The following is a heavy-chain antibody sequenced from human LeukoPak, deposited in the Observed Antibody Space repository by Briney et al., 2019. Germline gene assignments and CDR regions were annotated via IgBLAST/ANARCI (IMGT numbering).Heavy chain of an antibody. CDR3: ARALRMATIPGVNMNYFDY. Sequence: ASVKVSCKASGYSSTSYYMQWVRQAPGQGLEWMGIINPIGGSTTYAQNFQGRVTMTRDRSTSTVYMDLTSLRSEDTAVYYCARALRMATIPGVNMNYFDYWGQGTLVTVSS. J-gene: IGHJ4*02. CDR2: INPIGGST. V-gene: IGHV1-46*01. D-gene: IGHD5-24*01. CDR1: GYSSTSYY.